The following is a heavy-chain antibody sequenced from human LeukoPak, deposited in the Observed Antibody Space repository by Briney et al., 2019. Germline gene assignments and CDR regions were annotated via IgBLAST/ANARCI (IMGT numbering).Heavy chain of an antibody. Sequence: GGSLRLSCAASGFTFSSYWMSWVRQAPGKGLEWVANIKQDGSEKYYVDSVKGRFTISRDNAKNSLYLQMNSLRAADTAVYYCASQYSSSWYDSSYYYYYMDVWGKGTTVTVSS. J-gene: IGHJ6*03. CDR1: GFTFSSYW. D-gene: IGHD6-13*01. CDR2: IKQDGSEK. CDR3: ASQYSSSWYDSSYYYYYMDV. V-gene: IGHV3-7*01.